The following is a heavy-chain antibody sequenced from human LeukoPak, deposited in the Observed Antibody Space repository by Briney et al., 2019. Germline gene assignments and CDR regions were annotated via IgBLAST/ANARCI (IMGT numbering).Heavy chain of an antibody. CDR3: ARDLSFGV. V-gene: IGHV4-59*01. CDR2: IYNSGST. Sequence: PSETLSLTCAVSGGSMRSSYWSWVRQPPGEGLEWIGYIYNSGSTKYNPSLKSRVTMSVDTSKNQFSLKLSSVTAADTAVYYCARDLSFGVWGQGTLVTVSS. D-gene: IGHD3-10*01. J-gene: IGHJ4*02. CDR1: GGSMRSSY.